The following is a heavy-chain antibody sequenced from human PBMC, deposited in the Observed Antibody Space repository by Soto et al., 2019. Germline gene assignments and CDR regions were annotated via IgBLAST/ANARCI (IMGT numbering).Heavy chain of an antibody. CDR3: AKDRATIFGVVWKYGMDV. V-gene: IGHV3-23*01. CDR1: GFTFSSYA. Sequence: EVQLLESGGGLVQPGGSLRLSCAASGFTFSSYAMTWVRQAPGKGLEWVSGISGSGGSTNYADSVKGRFTISRDNSRNTLYLLMNSLRAEDTAVYYCAKDRATIFGVVWKYGMDVWGQGTTVSVSS. J-gene: IGHJ6*02. D-gene: IGHD3-3*01. CDR2: ISGSGGST.